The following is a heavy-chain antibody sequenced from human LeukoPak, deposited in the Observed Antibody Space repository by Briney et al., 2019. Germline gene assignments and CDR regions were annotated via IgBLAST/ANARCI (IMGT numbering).Heavy chain of an antibody. CDR3: AKDSMSSGWYWWGARKSHFDY. CDR2: ISGSGGST. Sequence: PGGSLRLSCAASGFIFSSYAMSWVRQAPGKGLEWVSGISGSGGSTYYADSVKGRFTISRDNSKNTLYLQMNSLRAEDTAVYYCAKDSMSSGWYWWGARKSHFDYWGQGTLVTVSS. CDR1: GFIFSSYA. J-gene: IGHJ4*02. V-gene: IGHV3-23*01. D-gene: IGHD6-19*01.